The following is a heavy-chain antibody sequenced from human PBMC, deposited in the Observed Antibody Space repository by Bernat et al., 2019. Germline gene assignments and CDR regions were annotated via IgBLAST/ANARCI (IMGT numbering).Heavy chain of an antibody. Sequence: QVQLVESGGGVVQPGRSLRLSCAASGFTFSSYGMHWVRQAPGKGLEWVAVIWYDGSNKYYADSVKGRFTISRDNSKNTLYLQMNSLRAEDTAVYYCARGYYDFWSGTSYYFDYWGQGTLVTVSS. D-gene: IGHD3-3*01. CDR3: ARGYYDFWSGTSYYFDY. CDR1: GFTFSSYG. V-gene: IGHV3-33*01. J-gene: IGHJ4*02. CDR2: IWYDGSNK.